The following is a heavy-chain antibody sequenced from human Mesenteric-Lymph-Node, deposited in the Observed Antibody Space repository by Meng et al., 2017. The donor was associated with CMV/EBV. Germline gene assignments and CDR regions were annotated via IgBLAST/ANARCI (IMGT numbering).Heavy chain of an antibody. J-gene: IGHJ4*02. CDR2: ISGSGGTT. CDR3: AKDSVPTYYDSMRLQYYFDY. CDR1: GFTVSSHY. Sequence: GESLKISCAASGFTVSSHYINWVRQAPGKGLEWVSAISGSGGTTYYADSVKGRFTISRDNSKNTLYLQMNSLRAEDTAVYYCAKDSVPTYYDSMRLQYYFDYWGQGTLVTVSS. V-gene: IGHV3-23*01. D-gene: IGHD3-22*01.